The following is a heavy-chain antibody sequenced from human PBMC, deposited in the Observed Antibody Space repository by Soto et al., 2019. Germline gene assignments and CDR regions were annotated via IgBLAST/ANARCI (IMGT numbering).Heavy chain of an antibody. CDR2: ILRIGST. J-gene: IGHJ5*02. Sequence: VQLQESGPGLVKPSGTLSLTCTVSGGSISTTNWWSWVRQSPGKGLEWIGEILRIGSTNTNPSLKSRVTISIDNAKNQCSLRLSSVTAADTAVYYCASGFDSDGLYNGGHPWGQGTLVSVSS. D-gene: IGHD3-22*01. V-gene: IGHV4-4*02. CDR1: GGSISTTNW. CDR3: ASGFDSDGLYNGGHP.